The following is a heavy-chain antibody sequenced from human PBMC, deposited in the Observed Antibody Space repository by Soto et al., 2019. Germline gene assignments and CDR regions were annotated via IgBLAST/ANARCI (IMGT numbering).Heavy chain of an antibody. V-gene: IGHV4-30-4*01. CDR3: ARNTARFSWKNYGMDV. D-gene: IGHD5-18*01. CDR1: GGSISSGDYY. Sequence: PSETLSLTCTVSGGSISSGDYYWSWIRQPPGKGLEWIGYIYYSGSTYYNPSLKSRVTISVDTSKNQFSLKLSSVTAADTAVYYCARNTARFSWKNYGMDVWGQGTTVTVSS. CDR2: IYYSGST. J-gene: IGHJ6*02.